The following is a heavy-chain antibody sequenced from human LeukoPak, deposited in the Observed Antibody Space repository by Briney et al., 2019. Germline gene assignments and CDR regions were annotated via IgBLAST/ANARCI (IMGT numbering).Heavy chain of an antibody. D-gene: IGHD6-19*01. CDR3: ARDLYSSGWTDAFDI. V-gene: IGHV1-18*01. Sequence: ASVKVSCKASGGTFSGYAISWVRQAPGQGLEWMGWISTYNADTDYAQKFQGRVTMTTETSTSTAYMEVRSLRSDDTAVYYCARDLYSSGWTDAFDIWGQGTMVTVSS. J-gene: IGHJ3*02. CDR2: ISTYNADT. CDR1: GGTFSGYA.